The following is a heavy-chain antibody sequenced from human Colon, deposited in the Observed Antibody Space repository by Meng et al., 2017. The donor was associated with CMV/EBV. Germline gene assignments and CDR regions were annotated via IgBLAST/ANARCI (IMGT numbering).Heavy chain of an antibody. J-gene: IGHJ5*02. D-gene: IGHD6-13*01. CDR3: ARDGIADSP. CDR2: IYSGGAT. V-gene: IGHV3-53*01. CDR1: GFNVSNNY. Sequence: GGSLRLSCAASGFNVSNNYMNWVRQAPGKGLEWVSLIYSGGATYYADSVKGRFSISRDSSKNTLYLQMNSLRAEDTAAYYCARDGIADSPWGQGTLVTVSS.